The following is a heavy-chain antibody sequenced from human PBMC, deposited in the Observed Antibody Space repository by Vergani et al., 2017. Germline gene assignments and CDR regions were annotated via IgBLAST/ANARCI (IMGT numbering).Heavy chain of an antibody. CDR2: IKRDGTET. CDR3: ARIRGGSAPDLHY. Sequence: EVHLEESGGGLVQPGGSLRLSCAASGFTFGDYYMAWIRLAPGKGLDWVASIKRDGTETFYVDSVKGRFTISRDNAKTTLYLQMNSLRDEDRGVYYCARIRGGSAPDLHYWGQGTLVTVAS. CDR1: GFTFGDYY. V-gene: IGHV3-7*01. D-gene: IGHD2-15*01. J-gene: IGHJ1*01.